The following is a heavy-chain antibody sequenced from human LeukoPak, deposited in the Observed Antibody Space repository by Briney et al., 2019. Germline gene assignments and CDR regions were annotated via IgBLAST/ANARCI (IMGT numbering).Heavy chain of an antibody. CDR2: FDPEDGET. J-gene: IGHJ2*01. V-gene: IGHV1-24*01. CDR1: GYTLTELS. D-gene: IGHD2-15*01. CDR3: ATPEGCSGGSCYSLDFDL. Sequence: ASVKVSCKVSGYTLTELSMHWVRQAPGKGLEWMGGFDPEDGETIYAQKFRGRVTMTEDTSTDTAYMELSSLRSEDTAVYYCATPEGCSGGSCYSLDFDLWGRGTLVTVSS.